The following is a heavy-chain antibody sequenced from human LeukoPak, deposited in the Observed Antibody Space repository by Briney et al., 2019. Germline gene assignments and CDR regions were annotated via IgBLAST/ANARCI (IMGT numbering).Heavy chain of an antibody. J-gene: IGHJ4*02. CDR2: IYTSGST. CDR1: GGSISSGSYY. V-gene: IGHV4-61*02. CDR3: ASQPPRIMRYFDY. Sequence: NSSETLSLTCTVSGGSISSGSYYWSWIRQPAGKGLEWIGRIYTSGSTNYNPSLKSRVTISVDTSKNQFSLKLSSVTAADTAVYYCASQPPRIMRYFDYWGQGTLVTVSS.